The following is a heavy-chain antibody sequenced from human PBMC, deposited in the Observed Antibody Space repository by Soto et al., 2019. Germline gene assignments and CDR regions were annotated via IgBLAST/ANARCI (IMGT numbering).Heavy chain of an antibody. J-gene: IGHJ6*02. CDR1: GFTFSSYW. D-gene: IGHD3-16*01. CDR3: ARDGYVWGYYYYYGMDV. Sequence: GGSLRLSCAASGFTFSSYWMSWVRQAPGKGLEWVANIKQDGSEKYYVDSVKGRFTISRDNAKNSLYLQMNSLRAEDTAVYYCARDGYVWGYYYYYGMDVWGQGTTVTVSS. CDR2: IKQDGSEK. V-gene: IGHV3-7*03.